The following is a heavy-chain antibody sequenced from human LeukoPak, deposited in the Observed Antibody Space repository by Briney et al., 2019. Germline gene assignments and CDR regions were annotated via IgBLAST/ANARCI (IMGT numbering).Heavy chain of an antibody. V-gene: IGHV3-74*01. J-gene: IGHJ5*02. Sequence: PGGSLRLSCAASGFTFSSYWMHWVRQVPGKGLVWVSRIKTDGSDTSYADSVKGRFTISRDNAQNTLYLEMNSMSVDDTAVYYCARGGTSGCLDLWAQGTLVTVSS. CDR2: IKTDGSDT. D-gene: IGHD3-16*01. CDR1: GFTFSSYW. CDR3: ARGGTSGCLDL.